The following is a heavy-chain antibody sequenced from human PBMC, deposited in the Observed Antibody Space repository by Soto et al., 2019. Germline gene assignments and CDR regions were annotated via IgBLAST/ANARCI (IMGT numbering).Heavy chain of an antibody. D-gene: IGHD3-9*01. CDR2: MHTGGNEK. CDR3: ARDADTTGHYSHFDL. Sequence: QVQLVESGGGVVQPGGSLRLSCAASGLTFSYYGFHWVRQAPGKGLEWVAVMHTGGNEKYYVDSVKGRFTVSRDDSRNMVYLEMSGLRAEDTAEYFCARDADTTGHYSHFDLWGRGALVAGS. J-gene: IGHJ4*02. CDR1: GLTFSYYG. V-gene: IGHV3-33*08.